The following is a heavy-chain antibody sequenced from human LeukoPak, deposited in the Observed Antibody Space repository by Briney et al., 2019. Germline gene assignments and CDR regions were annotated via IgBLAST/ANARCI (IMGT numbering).Heavy chain of an antibody. CDR2: IYYSGST. J-gene: IGHJ4*02. CDR1: RGSISSHY. Sequence: SETLSLTCTVSRGSISSHYWSWIRQPPGKGLEWIGYIYYSGSTNYNPSLKSRVTISVDTSKNQFSLKLSSVTAVDTAVYYCARDTRDYGDYVFDYWGQGTLVTVSS. D-gene: IGHD4-17*01. CDR3: ARDTRDYGDYVFDY. V-gene: IGHV4-59*11.